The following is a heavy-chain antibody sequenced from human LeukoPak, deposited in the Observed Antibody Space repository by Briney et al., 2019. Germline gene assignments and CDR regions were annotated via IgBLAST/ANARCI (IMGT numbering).Heavy chain of an antibody. CDR1: GGSFSGYY. CDR2: INHRGST. V-gene: IGHV4-34*01. CDR3: ARGEYYDFWSGSLPDY. Sequence: SETXXLTCAVYGGSFSGYYWSWVRQPPGKGLEWVGEINHRGSTNYNPSLKSRVTISVDTSKNQFSLKLSSVTAADTAVYYCARGEYYDFWSGSLPDYWGQGTLVTVSS. J-gene: IGHJ4*02. D-gene: IGHD3-3*01.